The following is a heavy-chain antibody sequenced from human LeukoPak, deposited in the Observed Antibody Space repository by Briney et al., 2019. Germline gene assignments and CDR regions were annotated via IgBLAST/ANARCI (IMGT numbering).Heavy chain of an antibody. CDR3: ARDRWVRVVAGIGY. D-gene: IGHD6-19*01. J-gene: IGHJ4*02. CDR1: GYTFTNYL. CDR2: INPRRGST. Sequence: GASVKVSCKTSGYTFTNYLIHWVRQAPGLGHEWMGIINPRRGSTRYAQKFQDRVVVTRDTSTSTVYMELSSLRSDDTAVYYCARDRWVRVVAGIGYWGQGTLVTVSS. V-gene: IGHV1-46*01.